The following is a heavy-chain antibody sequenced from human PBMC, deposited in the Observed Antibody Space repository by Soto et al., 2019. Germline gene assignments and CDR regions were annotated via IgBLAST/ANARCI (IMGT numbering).Heavy chain of an antibody. V-gene: IGHV4-39*01. CDR2: IYYSGST. J-gene: IGHJ5*02. D-gene: IGHD3-3*02. CDR3: ASPTIAFYNSFDP. CDR1: GGSISSSSYY. Sequence: QLQLQESGPGLVKPSETLSLTCTVSGGSISSSSYYWGWIRQPPGKGLEWIGRIYYSGSTYYNPSLNIRGTISVDTSKHQFSLKLSSVTAAGTAVYYCASPTIAFYNSFDPWGQGTLVTVSS.